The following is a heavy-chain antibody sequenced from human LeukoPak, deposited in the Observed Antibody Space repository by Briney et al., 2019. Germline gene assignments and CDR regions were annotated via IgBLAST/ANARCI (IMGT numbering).Heavy chain of an antibody. CDR2: IYYSGST. CDR3: ARRLGGSYSDY. J-gene: IGHJ4*02. D-gene: IGHD1-26*01. V-gene: IGHV4-39*01. Sequence: PSETLSLTCTVSGGSISSSSYYCGWIRQPPGKGLEWIGSIYYSGSTYYHPSLKSRVTISVDTSKNQFSLKLSSVTAADTAVYYCARRLGGSYSDYWGQGTLVTVSS. CDR1: GGSISSSSYY.